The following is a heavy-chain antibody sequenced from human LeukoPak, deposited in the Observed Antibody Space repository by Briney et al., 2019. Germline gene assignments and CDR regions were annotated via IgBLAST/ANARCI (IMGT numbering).Heavy chain of an antibody. V-gene: IGHV3-23*01. CDR2: ISGSGGGT. J-gene: IGHJ4*02. CDR1: GFTFNNYA. Sequence: GGSLRLSCSASGFTFNNYAMSWVRQAPGKGPEWVSGISGSGGGTYYADSVKGRFTISRDNSKNTLYLQMNSLRAEDTAVYYCARDFVGGFVVVVPAAPKGVLDYWGQGTLVTVSS. CDR3: ARDFVGGFVVVVPAAPKGVLDY. D-gene: IGHD2-2*01.